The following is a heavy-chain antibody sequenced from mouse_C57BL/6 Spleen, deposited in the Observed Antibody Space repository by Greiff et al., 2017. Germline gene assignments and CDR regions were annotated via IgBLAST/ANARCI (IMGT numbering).Heavy chain of an antibody. V-gene: IGHV10-1*01. CDR3: VRQDYYGSSYGY. Sequence: EVQVVESGGGLVQPKGSLKLSCAASGFSFNTYAMNWVRQAPGKGLEWVARIRSKSNNYATYYADSVKDRFTISRDDSESMLYLQMNNLKTEDTAMYYCVRQDYYGSSYGYWGQGTLVTVSA. J-gene: IGHJ3*01. D-gene: IGHD1-1*01. CDR2: IRSKSNNYAT. CDR1: GFSFNTYA.